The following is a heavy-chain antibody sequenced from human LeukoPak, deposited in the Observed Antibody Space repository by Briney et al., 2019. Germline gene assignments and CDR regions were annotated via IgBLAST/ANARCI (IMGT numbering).Heavy chain of an antibody. CDR2: IKQDGSEK. J-gene: IGHJ4*02. CDR3: ARRQWLGDRAFDY. D-gene: IGHD6-19*01. CDR1: GFTFSSYW. V-gene: IGHV3-7*01. Sequence: QPGGSLRLSCAASGFTFSSYWMSWVRQAPGKGLEWVANIKQDGSEKYYVDSVKGRFTISRDNAKNSLYLQMNSLRAEDTAVYYCARRQWLGDRAFDYWGQGTLVTVSS.